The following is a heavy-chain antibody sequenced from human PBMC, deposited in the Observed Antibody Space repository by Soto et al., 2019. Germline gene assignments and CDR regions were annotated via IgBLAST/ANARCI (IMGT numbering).Heavy chain of an antibody. Sequence: QVQLQESGPGLVKPSQTLSRNCTVSGGSISSGGRYWNWIRQNPGKGLEWIGYIYYSGTAHYNPSLESRVTISIDTSANQFYLEMKSVTAADTAVYYCARDWTFGVSYYGLDVWGRGNTVTVSS. CDR1: GGSISSGGRY. D-gene: IGHD3-10*01. CDR3: ARDWTFGVSYYGLDV. V-gene: IGHV4-31*03. CDR2: IYYSGTA. J-gene: IGHJ6*02.